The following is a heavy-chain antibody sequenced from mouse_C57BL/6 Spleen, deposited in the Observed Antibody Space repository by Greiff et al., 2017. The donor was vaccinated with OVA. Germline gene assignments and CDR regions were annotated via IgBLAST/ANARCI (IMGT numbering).Heavy chain of an antibody. Sequence: EVQLQQSGPELVKPGASVKISCKASGYTFTDYYMNWVKQSHGKSLEWIGDINPNNGGTSYNQKFKGKATLTVDKSSSTAYMELRSLTSEYSAVYYCARCYYYGSSSYYYAMDYWGQGTSVTVSS. V-gene: IGHV1-26*01. D-gene: IGHD1-1*01. CDR2: INPNNGGT. J-gene: IGHJ4*01. CDR1: GYTFTDYY. CDR3: ARCYYYGSSSYYYAMDY.